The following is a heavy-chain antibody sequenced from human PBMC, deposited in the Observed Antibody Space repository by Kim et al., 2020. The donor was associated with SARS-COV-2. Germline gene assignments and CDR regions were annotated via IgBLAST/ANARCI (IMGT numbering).Heavy chain of an antibody. CDR2: IYPGDSDT. D-gene: IGHD2-2*01. Sequence: GESLKISCKGSGYSFTSYWIGWVRQMPGKGLEWMGIIYPGDSDTRYSPSFQGQVTISADKSISTAYLQWSSLKASDTAMYYCFSRAYYYCSSTSCYGRNYYYGMDVWGQGTTVTVSS. V-gene: IGHV5-51*01. CDR3: FSRAYYYCSSTSCYGRNYYYGMDV. J-gene: IGHJ6*02. CDR1: GYSFTSYW.